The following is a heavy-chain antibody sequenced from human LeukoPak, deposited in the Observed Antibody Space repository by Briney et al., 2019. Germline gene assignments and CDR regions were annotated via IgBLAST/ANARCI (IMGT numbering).Heavy chain of an antibody. CDR3: ARESGATTLDY. Sequence: GASVKVSCKASGYTFTSYYMHWVRQAPGQGLEWMGIINPSGGSTSYAQKFQGRVTMTRDTSTSTVYMELSSLRSEDTAVYCCARESGATTLDYWGQGTLVTVSS. CDR1: GYTFTSYY. D-gene: IGHD5-12*01. CDR2: INPSGGST. V-gene: IGHV1-46*01. J-gene: IGHJ4*02.